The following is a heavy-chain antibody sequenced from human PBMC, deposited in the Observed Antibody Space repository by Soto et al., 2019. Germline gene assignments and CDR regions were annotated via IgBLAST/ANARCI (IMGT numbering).Heavy chain of an antibody. J-gene: IGHJ4*02. D-gene: IGHD6-19*01. Sequence: TLSLTCTVSGGSISSGDYYWSWILQPPGKGLEWIGYIYYSGSTYYNPSLKSRVTISVDTSKNQFSLKLSSVTAADTAVYYCARAGQQWLVRGGSDYWGQGTLVTVSS. CDR3: ARAGQQWLVRGGSDY. CDR1: GGSISSGDYY. CDR2: IYYSGST. V-gene: IGHV4-30-4*01.